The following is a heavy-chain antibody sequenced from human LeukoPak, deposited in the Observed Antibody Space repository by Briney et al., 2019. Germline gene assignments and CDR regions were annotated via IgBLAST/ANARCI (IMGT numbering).Heavy chain of an antibody. D-gene: IGHD4-23*01. J-gene: IGHJ4*02. Sequence: SETLSLTCTVSGGSISSGSHHWGWFGQSPGKGLEWIGTIYYSRTTYYNPSLNSRVTISVVTSKNQFSLQLNSVTAADTAVYYCVRHDGRSGGTMGALDSWGQGSLVTVSS. CDR2: IYYSRTT. V-gene: IGHV4-39*01. CDR1: GGSISSGSHH. CDR3: VRHDGRSGGTMGALDS.